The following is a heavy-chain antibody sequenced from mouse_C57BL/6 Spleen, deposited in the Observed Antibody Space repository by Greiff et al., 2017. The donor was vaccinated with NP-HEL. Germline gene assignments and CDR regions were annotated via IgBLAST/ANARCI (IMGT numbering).Heavy chain of an antibody. J-gene: IGHJ2*01. CDR2: INPNNGGT. D-gene: IGHD2-4*01. V-gene: IGHV1-26*01. Sequence: VQLQQSGPELVKPGASVKISCKASGYTFTDYYMNWVKQSHGKSLEWIGDINPNNGGTSYNQKFKGKATLTVDKSSSTAYMELRSLTSEDSAVYYCARKGDYGKLDYWGQGTTLTVSS. CDR1: GYTFTDYY. CDR3: ARKGDYGKLDY.